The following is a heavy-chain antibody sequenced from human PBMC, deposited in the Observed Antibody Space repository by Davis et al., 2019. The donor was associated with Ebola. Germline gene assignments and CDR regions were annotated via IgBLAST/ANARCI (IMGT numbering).Heavy chain of an antibody. Sequence: AASVTVSCKASGYTFTSYYMHWVRQAPGQGLEWMGIINPSGGSTSYAQKFQGRVTMTRDTSTSTVYLELSSLRSEDTAVYYCARDQQLVHGRRYFDYWGQGTLVTVSS. CDR1: GYTFTSYY. CDR3: ARDQQLVHGRRYFDY. J-gene: IGHJ4*02. D-gene: IGHD6-13*01. CDR2: INPSGGST. V-gene: IGHV1-46*01.